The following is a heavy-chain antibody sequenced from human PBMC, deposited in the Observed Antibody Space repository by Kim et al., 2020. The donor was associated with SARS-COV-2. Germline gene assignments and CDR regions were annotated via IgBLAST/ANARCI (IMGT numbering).Heavy chain of an antibody. J-gene: IGHJ6*02. Sequence: GGSLRLSCAASGFTFSSYWMSWVRQAPGKGLEWVANIKQDGSEKYYVDSVKGRFTISRDNAKNSLYLQMNSLRAEDTAVYYCARDGILRFLEWLNVYYYYGMDVWGQGTTVTVSS. V-gene: IGHV3-7*01. CDR2: IKQDGSEK. CDR3: ARDGILRFLEWLNVYYYYGMDV. D-gene: IGHD3-3*01. CDR1: GFTFSSYW.